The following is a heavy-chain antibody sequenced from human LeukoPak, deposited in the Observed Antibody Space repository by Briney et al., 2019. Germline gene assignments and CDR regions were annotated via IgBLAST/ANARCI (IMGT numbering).Heavy chain of an antibody. CDR2: IYYSGST. Sequence: SQTLSLTCTVSGGSISSGDYYWSWIRQPPGKGLEWIGCIYYSGSTYYNPSLKSRVTISVDTSKNQFSLKLSSVTAADTAVYYCARGRGKRITIFGVTYNWFDPWGQGTLVTVSS. D-gene: IGHD3-3*01. CDR3: ARGRGKRITIFGVTYNWFDP. J-gene: IGHJ5*02. CDR1: GGSISSGDYY. V-gene: IGHV4-30-4*08.